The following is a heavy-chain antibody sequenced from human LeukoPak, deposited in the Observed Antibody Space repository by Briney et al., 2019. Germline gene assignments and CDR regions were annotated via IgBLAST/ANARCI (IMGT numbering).Heavy chain of an antibody. CDR2: ISSSSSYI. Sequence: GGSLRLSCAASGFTFSSYSMNWVRQAPGKGLEWVSSISSSSSYIYYADSVKGRFTISRDNAKNSLYLQMNSLRAEDTAVYYCARDGRGYSYHNWFDPWGQGTLVTVSS. V-gene: IGHV3-21*01. J-gene: IGHJ5*02. CDR3: ARDGRGYSYHNWFDP. CDR1: GFTFSSYS. D-gene: IGHD5-18*01.